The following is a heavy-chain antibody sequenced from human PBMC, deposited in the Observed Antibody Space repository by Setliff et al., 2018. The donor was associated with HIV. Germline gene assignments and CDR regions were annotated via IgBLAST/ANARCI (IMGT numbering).Heavy chain of an antibody. Sequence: GGSLRLSCAASGFKYSDFNMNWIRQAPGKGLEWISYISRTGTTIYYADSVKGRFTISRDTSKNTLYLQLNSLRAEDTAVYYCRIPPNGGRSFDVWGQGTMVTVSS. CDR2: ISRTGTTI. V-gene: IGHV3-11*01. J-gene: IGHJ3*01. D-gene: IGHD2-8*01. CDR3: RIPPNGGRSFDV. CDR1: GFKYSDFN.